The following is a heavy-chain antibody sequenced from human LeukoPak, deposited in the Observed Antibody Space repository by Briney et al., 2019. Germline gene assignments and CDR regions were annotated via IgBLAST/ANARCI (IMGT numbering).Heavy chain of an antibody. J-gene: IGHJ4*02. CDR3: ARDPYYDFWSGYPGHYFDY. V-gene: IGHV3-7*01. CDR2: IKQDGSEK. Sequence: GGSLRLSCAASGFTFSSYWMSWVRQAPGKGLEWVANIKQDGSEKYYVDSVKGRFTISRDNAKNSLYLQMNSLRAEDTAVYYCARDPYYDFWSGYPGHYFDYWGQGTRVTVSS. CDR1: GFTFSSYW. D-gene: IGHD3-3*01.